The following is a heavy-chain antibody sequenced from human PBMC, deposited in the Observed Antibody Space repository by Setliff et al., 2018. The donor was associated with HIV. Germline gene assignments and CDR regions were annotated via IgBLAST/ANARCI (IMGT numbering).Heavy chain of an antibody. Sequence: PSETLSLTCAVYGGSFSGYYWSWIRQPPGKGLEWIGEIKHSGSTNYNPSLKSRVTISVDTSKNQFSLKLSSVTAADTAVYYCARAIFGIVYYYMDVWGKGTTFTVSS. CDR3: ARAIFGIVYYYMDV. CDR2: IKHSGST. V-gene: IGHV4-34*01. D-gene: IGHD3-3*01. J-gene: IGHJ6*03. CDR1: GGSFSGYY.